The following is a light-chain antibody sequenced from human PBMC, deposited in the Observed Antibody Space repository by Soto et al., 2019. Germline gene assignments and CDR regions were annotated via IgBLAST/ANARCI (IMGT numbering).Light chain of an antibody. V-gene: IGKV1-39*01. CDR2: AAS. Sequence: DIQMTQSPSSLSASVGDRVTITCRASQNINNYLNWYQQKPGRAPSLLIFAASSLQGGVPSRFSGGGSGTDFTLTINSLQPEDFATYYCQQAYGTRTFGQGTKVEIK. CDR1: QNINNY. J-gene: IGKJ1*01. CDR3: QQAYGTRT.